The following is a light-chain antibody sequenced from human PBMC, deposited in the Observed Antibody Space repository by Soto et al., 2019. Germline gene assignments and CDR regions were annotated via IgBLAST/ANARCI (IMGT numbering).Light chain of an antibody. J-gene: IGLJ2*01. V-gene: IGLV4-69*01. CDR3: QTWGTGNVV. CDR1: SGHSSYV. CDR2: LNSDGSH. Sequence: QPVLTQSPSASASLGASVKLTCTLSSGHSSYVIAWHQQQPEKGPRYLMKLNSDGSHSKGDGIPDRFSGSSSGAERSLTLSRLQSEDEADYHCQTWGTGNVVFGGGTKLTVL.